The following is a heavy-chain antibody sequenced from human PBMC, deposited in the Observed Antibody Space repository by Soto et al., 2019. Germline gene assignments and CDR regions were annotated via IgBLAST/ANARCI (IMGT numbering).Heavy chain of an antibody. CDR3: ARSHRGYYDSSGYYYR. J-gene: IGHJ4*02. CDR1: GGSISSSSYY. D-gene: IGHD3-22*01. CDR2: IYYSGST. Sequence: SETLSLTCTVSGGSISSSSYYWGWIRQPPGKGLEWIGSIYYSGSTYYNPSLKSRVTISVDTSKNQFSLKLSSVTAADTAVYYCARSHRGYYDSSGYYYRWGQGTLVTSPQ. V-gene: IGHV4-39*01.